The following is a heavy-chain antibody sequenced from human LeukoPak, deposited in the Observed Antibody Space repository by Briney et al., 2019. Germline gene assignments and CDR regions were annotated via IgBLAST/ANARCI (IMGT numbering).Heavy chain of an antibody. CDR3: ARARAAAGTNPFDY. CDR1: GFTFSSYA. V-gene: IGHV3-64*01. J-gene: IGHJ4*02. D-gene: IGHD6-13*01. CDR2: ISSNGGST. Sequence: PGGSLRLSCAASGFTFSSYAMRWVRQAPGKGLEYVSAISSNGGSTYYANSVKGRFTISRDNSKNTLYLQMGSLRAEDMAVYYCARARAAAGTNPFDYWGQGTLVTVSS.